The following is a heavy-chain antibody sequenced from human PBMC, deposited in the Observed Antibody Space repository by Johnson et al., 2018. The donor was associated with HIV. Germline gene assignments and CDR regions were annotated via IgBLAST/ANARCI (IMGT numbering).Heavy chain of an antibody. Sequence: VQLVESGGGVVQPGRSLRLSCAASIFTFSNYAIHWVRQAPGKGLEWVANIKQDGSEKYYVDSVKGRFTTSRDNAKNSLYLQIDSLRAEDTAMYYSATDVSWELKSAFDVWGQGTMVTVSS. J-gene: IGHJ3*01. CDR1: IFTFSNYA. CDR2: IKQDGSEK. CDR3: ATDVSWELKSAFDV. V-gene: IGHV3-7*03. D-gene: IGHD3-10*01.